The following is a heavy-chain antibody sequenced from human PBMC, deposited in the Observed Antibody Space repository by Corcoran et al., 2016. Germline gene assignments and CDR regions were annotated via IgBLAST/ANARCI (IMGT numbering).Heavy chain of an antibody. V-gene: IGHV6-1*01. D-gene: IGHD6-13*01. CDR3: ARGSSCPQGYFDL. J-gene: IGHJ2*01. CDR2: TYYRSKWYN. Sequence: QVQLQQSGPGLVKPSQTLSLTCAISGDSVSSNSAVWNWVRQSPSRGLEWLGRTYYRSKWYNDYAVSVESRVTINPDTSNNQFSLQLNSVTPEDTAVYYCARGSSCPQGYFDLWGRGTPVTVSS. CDR1: GDSVSSNSAV.